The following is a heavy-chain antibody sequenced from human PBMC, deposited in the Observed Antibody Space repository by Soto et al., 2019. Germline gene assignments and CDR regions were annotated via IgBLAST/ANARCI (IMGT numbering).Heavy chain of an antibody. CDR2: ISCNGSGK. D-gene: IGHD5-18*01. Sequence: PGGSLRLSCAASGFIFSSYGMHWVRQAPGKGLEWVSVISCNGSGKYYADSVKGRFTISRDNSKNTLYLQMNSLRAEDTAVYYCAKDTAWIQLWFDYWGQGTLVTVSS. CDR3: AKDTAWIQLWFDY. V-gene: IGHV3-30-3*01. J-gene: IGHJ4*02. CDR1: GFIFSSYG.